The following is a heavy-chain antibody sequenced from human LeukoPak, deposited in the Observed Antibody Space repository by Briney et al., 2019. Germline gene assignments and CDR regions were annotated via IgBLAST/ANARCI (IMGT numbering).Heavy chain of an antibody. D-gene: IGHD1-26*01. J-gene: IGHJ4*02. CDR3: ARDQSIAGPTTADY. CDR1: GFTFSSYS. V-gene: IGHV3-21*01. CDR2: ISTSSSYI. Sequence: GGSLRLSCAASGFTFSSYSMNWVRQAPGKGLEWISSISTSSSYIYYADSVKGRFTISRDNAKNSLYLQMNSLTTEDTAVYYCARDQSIAGPTTADYWGQGTLVTVSS.